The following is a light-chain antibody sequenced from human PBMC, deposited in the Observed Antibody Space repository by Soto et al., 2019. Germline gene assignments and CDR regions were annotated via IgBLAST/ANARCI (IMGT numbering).Light chain of an antibody. CDR2: EVS. Sequence: QSVLTQPASVSGSPGQSITISCTGTSSDVGGYNYVSWYQQHTGKAPKLMIYEVSNRPSGVSNRCSGSKSGNTASLTICGFQAEDEADYYCSSYTSSSTLVFGTGTKLTVL. CDR1: SSDVGGYNY. V-gene: IGLV2-14*01. CDR3: SSYTSSSTLV. J-gene: IGLJ1*01.